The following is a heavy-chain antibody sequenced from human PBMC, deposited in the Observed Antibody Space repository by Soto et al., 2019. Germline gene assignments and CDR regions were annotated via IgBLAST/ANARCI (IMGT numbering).Heavy chain of an antibody. Sequence: GGSLRLSCAASGFTFSSYGMHWVRQAPGKGLEWVAVISYDGSNKYYADSVKGRFTISRDNSKNTLYLQMNSLRAEDTAVYYCAKDGRYCSSTSCYTGGMDVWGQGTTVTVSS. D-gene: IGHD2-2*02. J-gene: IGHJ6*02. CDR1: GFTFSSYG. CDR3: AKDGRYCSSTSCYTGGMDV. V-gene: IGHV3-30*18. CDR2: ISYDGSNK.